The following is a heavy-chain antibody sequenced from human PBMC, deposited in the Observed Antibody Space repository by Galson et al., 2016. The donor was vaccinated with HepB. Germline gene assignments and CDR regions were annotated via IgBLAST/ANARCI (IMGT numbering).Heavy chain of an antibody. CDR2: IYHSGRL. J-gene: IGHJ6*02. CDR3: ARKPPYDYVWGKSRSTYYYGMDV. D-gene: IGHD3-16*01. V-gene: IGHV4-4*02. Sequence: SETLSLTCAVSGGSITNSNWWSWFRQSPGKGLEWIGEIYHSGRLNHNPSLKSRVTISLDKSKNQFSLKLGSVTAADTAVYYCARKPPYDYVWGKSRSTYYYGMDVWGQGTTFTVSS. CDR1: GGSITNSNW.